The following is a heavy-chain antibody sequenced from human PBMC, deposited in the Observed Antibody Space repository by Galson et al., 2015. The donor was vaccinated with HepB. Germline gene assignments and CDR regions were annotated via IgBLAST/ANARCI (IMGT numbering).Heavy chain of an antibody. J-gene: IGHJ6*02. Sequence: SLRLSCAASGFTFGSYAMTWVRQAPGKGLEWVSGIGGSGGSINYADSVKGQFTISRDNPKNTLYLQMNSLGAEDTAVYYCAKGPTGYYYYGMDVWGQGTTVTVSS. V-gene: IGHV3-23*01. CDR2: IGGSGGSI. CDR3: AKGPTGYYYYGMDV. D-gene: IGHD1-14*01. CDR1: GFTFGSYA.